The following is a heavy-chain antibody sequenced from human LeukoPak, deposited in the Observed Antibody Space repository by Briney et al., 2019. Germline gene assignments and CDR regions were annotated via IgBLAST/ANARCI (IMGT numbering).Heavy chain of an antibody. V-gene: IGHV1-2*02. J-gene: IGHJ3*02. CDR3: ATLYDSSGYYRDAFDI. CDR2: INPSSGGT. CDR1: GFTFTGYY. D-gene: IGHD3-22*01. Sequence: ASVKVSCKTSGFTFTGYYIHWVRQAAGQRPEWMGWINPSSGGTDYAQKFQGRVTMTRDTSINTAYMELRSLKSDDTAVYYCATLYDSSGYYRDAFDIWGQGTMVTVSS.